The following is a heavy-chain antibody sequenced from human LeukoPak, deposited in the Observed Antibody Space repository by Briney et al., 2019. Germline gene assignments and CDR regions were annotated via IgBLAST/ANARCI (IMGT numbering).Heavy chain of an antibody. Sequence: GGSLRLSCAASGFTFSSYSMNWVRQAPGKGLEWVSSISSSSSYIYYPDSVKGRFTISRDNAKNSLYLQMNSLRAEDTAVYYCARDMSSSSWDYGMDVWGQGTTVTVSS. CDR2: ISSSSSYI. J-gene: IGHJ6*02. D-gene: IGHD6-13*01. CDR1: GFTFSSYS. CDR3: ARDMSSSSWDYGMDV. V-gene: IGHV3-21*01.